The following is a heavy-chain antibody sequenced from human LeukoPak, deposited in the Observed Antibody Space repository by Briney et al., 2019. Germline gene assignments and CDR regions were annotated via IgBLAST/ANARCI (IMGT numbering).Heavy chain of an antibody. CDR2: IKQDGSEK. CDR3: AREDWGSSWLPYYYYGMDV. V-gene: IGHV3-7*01. CDR1: GFTFSSYW. D-gene: IGHD6-13*01. Sequence: GGSLRLSCAASGFTFSSYWMSWVRQAPGKGLEWVANIKQDGSEKYYVDSVKGRFTISRDNAKNSLYLQMNSLRAEDTAVYYCAREDWGSSWLPYYYYGMDVWGQGTTVTVSS. J-gene: IGHJ6*02.